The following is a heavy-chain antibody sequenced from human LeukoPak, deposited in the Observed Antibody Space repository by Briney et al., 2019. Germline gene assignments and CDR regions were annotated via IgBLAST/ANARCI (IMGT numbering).Heavy chain of an antibody. Sequence: SETLSLTCTVPGGAISSSSYYWGWIRQPPGKGLEWIGSIFYSGSTYYNPSLKSRVTISVDTSKNQFSLKLSSVTAADTAVYYCGRHQTMYYGMDVWGQGTTVTVSS. CDR3: GRHQTMYYGMDV. J-gene: IGHJ6*02. D-gene: IGHD4/OR15-4a*01. CDR2: IFYSGST. CDR1: GGAISSSSYY. V-gene: IGHV4-39*01.